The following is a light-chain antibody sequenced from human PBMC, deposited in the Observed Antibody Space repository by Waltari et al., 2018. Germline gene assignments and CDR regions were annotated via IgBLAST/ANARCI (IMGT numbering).Light chain of an antibody. CDR1: SSNIGAGYD. CDR3: QSYDNRLYGTRV. CDR2: NSF. Sequence: QSVLTQPPSVSGAPGHRVTISCTGSSSNIGAGYDVQWYQRLPGAAPKLLIYNSFNRPSGVPDRFSGSKSGMSASLAITGLQAEEEADYYCQSYDNRLYGTRVFGGGTKLTVL. V-gene: IGLV1-40*01. J-gene: IGLJ3*02.